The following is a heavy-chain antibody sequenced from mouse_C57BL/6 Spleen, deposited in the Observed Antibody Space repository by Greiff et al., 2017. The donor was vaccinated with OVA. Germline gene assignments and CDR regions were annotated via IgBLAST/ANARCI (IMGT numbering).Heavy chain of an antibody. D-gene: IGHD2-3*01. Sequence: VQLQQSGAELVRPGTSVKVSCKASGYAFTNYWIEWVKQRPGQGLEWIGVINPGSGGTNYNEKFKGKATLTADKSSSTAYMQLSSLTSEDSAVYFCARDRDDGYPDYWGQGTTLTVSS. V-gene: IGHV1-54*01. J-gene: IGHJ2*01. CDR2: INPGSGGT. CDR1: GYAFTNYW. CDR3: ARDRDDGYPDY.